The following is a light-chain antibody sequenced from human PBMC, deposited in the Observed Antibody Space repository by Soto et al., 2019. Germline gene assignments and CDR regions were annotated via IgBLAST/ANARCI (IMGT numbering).Light chain of an antibody. Sequence: EIVLTQSPGTLSLSPGERATLSCRASQSVSSSYLAWYQQKPGQAPRLLIYGASTRATGIPARFSGSGSGTEFTLTISSLQPDDFATYYCQQYNSYSCTFGGGTKVDIK. V-gene: IGKV3-20*01. J-gene: IGKJ4*01. CDR1: QSVSSSY. CDR2: GAS. CDR3: QQYNSYSCT.